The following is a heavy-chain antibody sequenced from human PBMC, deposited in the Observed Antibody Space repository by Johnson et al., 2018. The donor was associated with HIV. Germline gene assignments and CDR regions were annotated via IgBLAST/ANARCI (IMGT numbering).Heavy chain of an antibody. CDR1: GFPFSTYG. J-gene: IGHJ3*02. D-gene: IGHD2-2*01. CDR2: ISYDGDTK. CDR3: ATDPAAPSLSAFNI. V-gene: IGHV3-33*05. Sequence: VQLVESGGGVVQPGGSLRLSCAASGFPFSTYGMHWVRQAPGKGLEWVAVISYDGDTKYYADSVKGRFTISRDNSKNSLYLQMSSLKTEDTAVYYCATDPAAPSLSAFNIWGQGTMVTVSS.